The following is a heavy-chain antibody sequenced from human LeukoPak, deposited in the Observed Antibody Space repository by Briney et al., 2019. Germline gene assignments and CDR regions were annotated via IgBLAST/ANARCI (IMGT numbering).Heavy chain of an antibody. CDR2: INTDGGST. V-gene: IGHV3-74*01. D-gene: IGHD1-26*01. J-gene: IGHJ4*02. CDR1: GFTFSDYY. CDR3: ARDLRGIVGAD. Sequence: GGSLRLSCAASGFTFSDYYMSWIRQAPGKGLVWVSRINTDGGSTNYADSVKGRFTISRDNAKNTLFLEVNSLRAEDTAVYYCARDLRGIVGADWGLGTLVTVSS.